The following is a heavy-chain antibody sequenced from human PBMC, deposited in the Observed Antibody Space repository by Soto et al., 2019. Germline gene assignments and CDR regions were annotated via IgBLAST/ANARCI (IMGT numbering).Heavy chain of an antibody. V-gene: IGHV4-61*01. CDR3: SSDLRVVRGRSGLLNCLDP. Sequence: LALTCTVSGGSVNNGNYYWSWIRQPPGKELEWIGYVYYTGSTYSNPSLKSRLTLTIDTSKNQFSLNLTSVTAADTAVYYCSSDLRVVRGRSGLLNCLDPCGQGALVTVYS. CDR2: VYYTGST. J-gene: IGHJ5*02. D-gene: IGHD3-3*01. CDR1: GGSVNNGNYY.